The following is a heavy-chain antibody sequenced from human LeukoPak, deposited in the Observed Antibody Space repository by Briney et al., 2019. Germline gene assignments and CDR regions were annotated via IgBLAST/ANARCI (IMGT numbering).Heavy chain of an antibody. CDR2: IYSDNT. V-gene: IGHV3-53*01. J-gene: IGHJ4*02. D-gene: IGHD4/OR15-4a*01. Sequence: GGSLRLSCTVSGFTVSSNSMSWVRQAPGKGLEWVSFIYSDNTHYSYSVKGRFTISIGNSKNTLYLQMNSLRAEDTAVYYCARRAGAYSHPYDYWGQGTLVTVSS. CDR3: ARRAGAYSHPYDY. CDR1: GFTVSSNS.